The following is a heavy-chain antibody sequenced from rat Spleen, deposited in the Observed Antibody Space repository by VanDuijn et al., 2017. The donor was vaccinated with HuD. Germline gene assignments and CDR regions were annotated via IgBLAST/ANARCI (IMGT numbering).Heavy chain of an antibody. Sequence: EVQLVESDGGLVQPGRSLKLSCAVSGFTFSDNYMAWVRQAPTKGLEWVAFISAGGGNTHYRDSVKGRFTISRDNAQSTLYLQMDSLRSEDTATYYCTRGLYWGQGVMVTVSS. V-gene: IGHV5-25*01. J-gene: IGHJ2*01. CDR2: ISAGGGNT. CDR1: GFTFSDNY. CDR3: TRGLY. D-gene: IGHD4-1*01.